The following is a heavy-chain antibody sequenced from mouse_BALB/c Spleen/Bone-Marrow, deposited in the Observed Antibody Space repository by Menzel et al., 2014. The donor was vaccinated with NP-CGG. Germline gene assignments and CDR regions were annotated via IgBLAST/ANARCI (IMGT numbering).Heavy chain of an antibody. CDR3: ARDWDEAYYFDY. V-gene: IGHV1S81*02. CDR1: GYTFTSYW. D-gene: IGHD4-1*01. CDR2: INPSNGRT. Sequence: VQGVESGAELVKPGASVELSCKASGYTFTSYWMHWVKQRPGQGLEWIGEINPSNGRTNYNEKFKSKATLTVDKSSSTAYMQLSSLTSEDSAVYYCARDWDEAYYFDYWGQGTTLTVSS. J-gene: IGHJ2*01.